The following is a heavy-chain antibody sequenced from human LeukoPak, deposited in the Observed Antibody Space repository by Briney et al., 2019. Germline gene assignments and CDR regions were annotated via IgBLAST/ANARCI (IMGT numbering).Heavy chain of an antibody. CDR1: GGTFSSYA. J-gene: IGHJ4*02. CDR2: IIPILGIA. Sequence: KVSCKASGGTFSSYAISWVRQAPGQGLEWMGRIIPILGIANYAQKFQGRVTITADKSTSTAYMELSSLRSEDTAVYYCADRYDSSGNWGQGTLVTVSS. V-gene: IGHV1-69*04. D-gene: IGHD3-22*01. CDR3: ADRYDSSGN.